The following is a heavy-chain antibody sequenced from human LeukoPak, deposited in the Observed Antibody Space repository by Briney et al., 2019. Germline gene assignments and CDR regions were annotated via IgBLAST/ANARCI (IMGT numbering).Heavy chain of an antibody. CDR2: ISTSGST. V-gene: IGHV4-61*02. CDR1: GGSISSGTYY. D-gene: IGHD2-15*01. Sequence: SETLSLTCTVSGGSISSGTYYWNWIRQPAGKTLEWIGRISTSGSTLYNPSLRSRVSISVDTSKNQFSLKLNSVTAADTAVYYCARVDGSCSGGSCPSGNWFDPWGQGTLVTVSS. J-gene: IGHJ5*02. CDR3: ARVDGSCSGGSCPSGNWFDP.